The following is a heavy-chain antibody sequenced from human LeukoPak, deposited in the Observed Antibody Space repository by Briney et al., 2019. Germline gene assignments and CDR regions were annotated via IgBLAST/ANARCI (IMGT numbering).Heavy chain of an antibody. CDR2: IGTAGDT. CDR3: AKDRYCSGGSCYADAFDI. CDR1: GFTFSSYD. Sequence: GGSLRLSCAASGFTFSSYDMHWVRQATGKGLEWVSAIGTAGDTYYADSVKGRFTVSRDHSKNTLDLQMNSLRDDDTAVYYCAKDRYCSGGSCYADAFDIWGQGTMVTVSS. J-gene: IGHJ3*02. V-gene: IGHV3-13*01. D-gene: IGHD2-15*01.